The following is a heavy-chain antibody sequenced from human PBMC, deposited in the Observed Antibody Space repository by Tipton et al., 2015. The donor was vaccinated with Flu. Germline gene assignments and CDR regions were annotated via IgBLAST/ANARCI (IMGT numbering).Heavy chain of an antibody. V-gene: IGHV4-39*07. CDR2: IYYSGST. CDR3: ARGDYYGYWYFDL. CDR1: GGSISSSSYY. J-gene: IGHJ2*01. Sequence: TLSLTCTVSGGSISSSSYYWGWIRQPPGKGLEWIGSIYYSGSTYYNPSLKSRVTISVDTSKNQFSLKLSSVTSADTAVYYCARGDYYGYWYFDLLGRGTLVTVSS. D-gene: IGHD3-10*01.